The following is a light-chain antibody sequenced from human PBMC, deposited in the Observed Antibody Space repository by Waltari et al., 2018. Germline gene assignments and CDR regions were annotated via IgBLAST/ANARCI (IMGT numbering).Light chain of an antibody. CDR1: QSASSSY. V-gene: IGKV3-11*01. J-gene: IGKJ2*01. CDR2: DAS. CDR3: QQRSNWPPRYT. Sequence: DIVLTQSPATLSLSPGERDTLSCMASQSASSSYFAWYQQKPGQAPRLLIYDASNRATGIPARFSGSGSGTDFTLTISSLEPEDFAVYYCQQRSNWPPRYTFGQGTKLEIK.